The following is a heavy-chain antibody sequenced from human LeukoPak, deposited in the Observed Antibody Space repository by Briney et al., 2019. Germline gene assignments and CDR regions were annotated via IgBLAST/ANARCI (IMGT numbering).Heavy chain of an antibody. CDR2: INPSGGST. V-gene: IGHV1-46*01. J-gene: IGHJ6*02. CDR1: GYTFTSYY. Sequence: ASVKVSCKASGYTFTSYYMHWVRQAPGQGLEWMGIINPSGGSTSYAQKFQGRVTMTRDTSTSTVYMELSSLRSEDTAVYYCARDRGVLEWLALDYYFGMDVWGQGTTVTVSS. CDR3: ARDRGVLEWLALDYYFGMDV. D-gene: IGHD3-3*01.